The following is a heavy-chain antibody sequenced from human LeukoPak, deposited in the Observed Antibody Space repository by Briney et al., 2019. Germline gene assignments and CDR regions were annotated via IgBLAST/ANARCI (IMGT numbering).Heavy chain of an antibody. D-gene: IGHD3-9*01. Sequence: GGSLRLSCAASGFTFSSYGMHWVRQAPGKGLEWVAFIRYDGSNKYYADSVKGRFTISRDNSKNTLYLQMNSLRAEDTAVYYCAKDIVFDGRGRSAVFDFWGQGTLVTVSS. CDR3: AKDIVFDGRGRSAVFDF. CDR2: IRYDGSNK. V-gene: IGHV3-30*02. J-gene: IGHJ4*01. CDR1: GFTFSSYG.